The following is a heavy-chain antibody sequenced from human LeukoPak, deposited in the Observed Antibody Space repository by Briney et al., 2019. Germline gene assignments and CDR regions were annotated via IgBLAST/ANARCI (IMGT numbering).Heavy chain of an antibody. CDR2: IYPDESET. J-gene: IGHJ4*02. D-gene: IGHD3-22*01. CDR1: GYSFSNYW. CDR3: ARRWYYYDSSGYSPYYFDY. Sequence: GESLKISCKASGYSFSNYWIGWVRQMPGEGLEWMGRIYPDESETTYSPSFQGQVTITADKSTNTAYLQWSSLKASDTAMYYCARRWYYYDSSGYSPYYFDYWGQGTLVTVSS. V-gene: IGHV5-51*01.